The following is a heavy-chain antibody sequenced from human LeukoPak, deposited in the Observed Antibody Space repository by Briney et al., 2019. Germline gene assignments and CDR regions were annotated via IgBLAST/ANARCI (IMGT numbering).Heavy chain of an antibody. Sequence: GGSLRLSCAASGFTFSSYAMSWVRQAPGKGLEWVSAMSGSGGSTYYADSVKGRFTISRDNSKNTLYLQMNSLRAEDTAVYYCAKDFIAAAGNNWFDPWGQGTLVTVSS. CDR2: MSGSGGST. V-gene: IGHV3-23*01. CDR3: AKDFIAAAGNNWFDP. D-gene: IGHD6-13*01. CDR1: GFTFSSYA. J-gene: IGHJ5*02.